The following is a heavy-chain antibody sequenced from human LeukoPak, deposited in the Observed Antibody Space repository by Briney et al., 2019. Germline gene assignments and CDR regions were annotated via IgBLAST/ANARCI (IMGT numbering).Heavy chain of an antibody. J-gene: IGHJ4*02. V-gene: IGHV3-23*01. CDR1: GFTFTSYA. CDR2: ISGSGGGT. Sequence: TGGSLRLSCAASGFTFTSYAMSWVRQAPGKGLEWVSGISGSGGGTYYADSVKGRVTISRDNSRNTLYLQMNSLRAEETAVYYCAKVYRSGTFPLDCWGQGTLVTVSS. D-gene: IGHD3-10*01. CDR3: AKVYRSGTFPLDC.